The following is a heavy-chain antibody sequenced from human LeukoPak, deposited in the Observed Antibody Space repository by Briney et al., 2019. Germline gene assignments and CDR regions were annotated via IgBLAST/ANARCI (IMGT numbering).Heavy chain of an antibody. CDR1: GFTLSSYA. J-gene: IGHJ5*02. CDR3: AKGVTYGGYNSPNNWSPP. CDR2: ISGSGGST. D-gene: IGHD5-12*01. V-gene: IGHV3-23*01. Sequence: GGSLRLSCAASGFTLSSYAMSWVRQAPGKGLEWVSAISGSGGSTYYADSVKGRFTISRDNSKNTLYLQMNSLRAEDTAVYYGAKGVTYGGYNSPNNWSPPGGRGPLAPVSS.